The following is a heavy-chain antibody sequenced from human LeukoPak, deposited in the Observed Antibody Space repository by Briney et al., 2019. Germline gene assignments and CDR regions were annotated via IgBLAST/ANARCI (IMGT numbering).Heavy chain of an antibody. D-gene: IGHD1-14*01. CDR1: GFTFTSSA. V-gene: IGHV1-58*02. CDR3: AVNQISYYGMDV. Sequence: SVKVSCRASGFTFTSSAMQWVRQARGQRLEWIGWIVVGSGNTNYAQKFQEGVTITRDMSTSTAYMELSSLRSEDTAVYYCAVNQISYYGMDVWGQGTTVTVSS. J-gene: IGHJ6*02. CDR2: IVVGSGNT.